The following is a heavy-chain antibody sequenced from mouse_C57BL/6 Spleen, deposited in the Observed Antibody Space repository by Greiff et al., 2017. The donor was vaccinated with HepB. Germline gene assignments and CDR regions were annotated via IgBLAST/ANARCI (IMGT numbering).Heavy chain of an antibody. CDR1: GYTFTSYW. CDR2: IYPGNSDT. Sequence: EVKLQQSGTVLARPGASVKMSCKTSGYTFTSYWMHWVKQRPGQGLEWIGAIYPGNSDTSYNQKFKGKAKLTAVTSASTAYMELSSLTNEDSAVYYCTRGSYYYGSSYSAMDYWGQGTSVTVSS. CDR3: TRGSYYYGSSYSAMDY. J-gene: IGHJ4*01. D-gene: IGHD1-1*01. V-gene: IGHV1-5*01.